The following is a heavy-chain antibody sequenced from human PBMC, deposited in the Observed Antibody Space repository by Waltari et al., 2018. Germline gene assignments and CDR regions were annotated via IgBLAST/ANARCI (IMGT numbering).Heavy chain of an antibody. CDR3: VSAYYYDSSGPTLHYFDY. CDR1: GYTLTELS. V-gene: IGHV1-24*01. J-gene: IGHJ4*02. CDR2: FDPEDGET. Sequence: QVQLVQSGAEVKKPGASVKVSCKVSGYTLTELSMHWVRQAPGKGLEWMGGFDPEDGETIYAQKFQGRVTMTEDTATDTAYMELSSLRSEDTAVYYCVSAYYYDSSGPTLHYFDYWGQGTLVTVSS. D-gene: IGHD3-22*01.